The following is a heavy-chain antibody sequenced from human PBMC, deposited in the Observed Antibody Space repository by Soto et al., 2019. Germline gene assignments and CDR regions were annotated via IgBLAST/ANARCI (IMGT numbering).Heavy chain of an antibody. D-gene: IGHD2-15*01. J-gene: IGHJ5*02. Sequence: QLQLQESGPGLVKPSETLSLTCTVSGGSISSSSNYWGWIRQPPGKGLEWFESIYYSGSTYYNPSLKSRDTITVDTYENQFSQDVRCVRATDGAVYYCARHFAYGGSSRLDPWGQGTLVTVSS. V-gene: IGHV4-39*01. CDR1: GGSISSSSNY. CDR2: IYYSGST. CDR3: ARHFAYGGSSRLDP.